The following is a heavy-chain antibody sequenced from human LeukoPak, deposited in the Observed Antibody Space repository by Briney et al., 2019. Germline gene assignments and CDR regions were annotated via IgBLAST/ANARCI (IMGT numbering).Heavy chain of an antibody. J-gene: IGHJ4*02. D-gene: IGHD1-26*01. V-gene: IGHV3-48*04. CDR2: ISSSSSTI. CDR3: VRWSGTYPLYYLDY. CDR1: GFTFSSYS. Sequence: QPGGSLRLSCAASGFTFSSYSMNWVRRAPGKGLEWVSYISSSSSTIYYAESVKGRFTISKDNTKNRLFLYMNSLRPEDTAVYYCVRWSGTYPLYYLDYWGQGTLVTVSS.